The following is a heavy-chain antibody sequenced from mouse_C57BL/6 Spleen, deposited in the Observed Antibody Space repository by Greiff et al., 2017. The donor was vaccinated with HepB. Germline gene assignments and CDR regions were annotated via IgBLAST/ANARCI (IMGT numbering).Heavy chain of an antibody. CDR1: GFTFSDYG. CDR3: ARGFTTVVGYAMDY. V-gene: IGHV5-17*01. Sequence: EVQGVESGGGLVKPGGSLKLSCAASGFTFSDYGMHWVRQAPEKGLEWVAYISSGSSTIYYADTVKGRFTISRDNAKNTLFLQMTSLRSEDTAMYYCARGFTTVVGYAMDYWGQGTSVTVSS. J-gene: IGHJ4*01. D-gene: IGHD1-1*01. CDR2: ISSGSSTI.